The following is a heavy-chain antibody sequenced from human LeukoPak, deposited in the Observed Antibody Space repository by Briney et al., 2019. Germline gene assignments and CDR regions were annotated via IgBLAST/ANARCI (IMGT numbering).Heavy chain of an antibody. CDR2: ISYDGSNK. J-gene: IGHJ6*02. Sequence: GRSLRLSCAASGFTFSSYGMHWVRQAPGKGLEWVAVISYDGSNKYYADSVKGRFTISRDNSKNTLYLQMNSLRAEDTAVYYCARGDSSGWSPDPYYYYGMDVWGQGTTVTVSS. D-gene: IGHD6-19*01. CDR3: ARGDSSGWSPDPYYYYGMDV. CDR1: GFTFSSYG. V-gene: IGHV3-30*03.